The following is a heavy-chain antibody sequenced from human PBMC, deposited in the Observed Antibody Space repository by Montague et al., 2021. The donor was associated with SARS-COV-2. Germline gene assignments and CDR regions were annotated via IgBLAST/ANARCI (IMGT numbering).Heavy chain of an antibody. CDR3: ACGDENGSGYMDV. CDR1: GGSFSGYY. J-gene: IGHJ6*03. Sequence: SETLSLTCAVYGGSFSGYYWSWIRQPPGKGLEWIGEINHSGSTXXXLSXKGRLTISVDTSKNQFSLNLRSVTAADTAVYYCACGDENGSGYMDVWGKGTTVTVSS. V-gene: IGHV4-34*01. D-gene: IGHD1-26*01. CDR2: INHSGST.